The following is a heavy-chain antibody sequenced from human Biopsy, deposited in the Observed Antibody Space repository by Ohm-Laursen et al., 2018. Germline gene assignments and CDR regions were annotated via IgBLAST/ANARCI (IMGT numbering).Heavy chain of an antibody. CDR3: ATKLTGYFHH. D-gene: IGHD3-9*01. CDR1: GYTFTTYD. J-gene: IGHJ1*01. V-gene: IGHV1-69*06. Sequence: SSVKVSCKASGYTFTTYDINWVRQAPGQGLEWLGGNIPILGTGNYAQKFQDRVTVAADTSTSTATMELRSLRSDDTAVYYCATKLTGYFHHWGQGTLVIVSS. CDR2: NIPILGTG.